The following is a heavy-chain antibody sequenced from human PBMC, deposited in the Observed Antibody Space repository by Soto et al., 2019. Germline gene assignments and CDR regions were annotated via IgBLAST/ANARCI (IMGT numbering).Heavy chain of an antibody. CDR3: ARGGTTVTSPLGY. D-gene: IGHD4-17*01. V-gene: IGHV4-30-2*01. Sequence: TLSLTWAFSGTSISSGIYSLRWIRQPPGKGLEWIGYIYHSGSTYYNPSLKSRVTISVDRSKNQFSLKLSSVTAADTAVYYCARGGTTVTSPLGYWGQGTLVT. J-gene: IGHJ4*02. CDR2: IYHSGST. CDR1: GTSISSGIYS.